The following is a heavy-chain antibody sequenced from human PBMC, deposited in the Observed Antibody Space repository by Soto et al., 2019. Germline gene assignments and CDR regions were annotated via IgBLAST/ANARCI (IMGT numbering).Heavy chain of an antibody. CDR1: GFTFSRYW. Sequence: GGALRLSCAASGFTFSRYWMDWVRQAPGKGLVWVSRINSDGSRTTYADSVKGRFTISRDNAKNMLHLQMNSLRAEDTAVYYCARALTYYYDIDYWGQGTLVTVSS. CDR2: INSDGSRT. D-gene: IGHD3-22*01. J-gene: IGHJ4*02. V-gene: IGHV3-74*01. CDR3: ARALTYYYDIDY.